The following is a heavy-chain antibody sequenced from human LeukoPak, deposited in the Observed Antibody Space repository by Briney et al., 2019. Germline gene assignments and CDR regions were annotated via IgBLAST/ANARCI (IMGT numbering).Heavy chain of an antibody. J-gene: IGHJ5*02. CDR1: GGSISSYY. V-gene: IGHV4-59*08. CDR2: IYYSGST. CDR3: ARVLRSSGSYWFDP. D-gene: IGHD6-19*01. Sequence: SETLSLTCTVSGGSISSYYWSWIQQPPGKGLEWIGYIYYSGSTNYNPSLKSRVTISVDTSKNQFSLKLSSVTAADTAVYYCARVLRSSGSYWFDPWGQGTLVTVSS.